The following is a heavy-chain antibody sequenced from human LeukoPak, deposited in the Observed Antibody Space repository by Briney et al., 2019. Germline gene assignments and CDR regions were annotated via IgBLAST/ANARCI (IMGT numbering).Heavy chain of an antibody. Sequence: GGSLRLSCAASGFTVSSNYMSWARQAPGKGLEWVANIKQDGSEKYYVDSVKGRFTISRDNAKNSLYLQMNSLRAEDTAVYYCARDLPLYCSGGSCYSAYWGQGTLVTVSS. D-gene: IGHD2-15*01. CDR1: GFTVSSNY. V-gene: IGHV3-7*04. CDR3: ARDLPLYCSGGSCYSAY. J-gene: IGHJ4*02. CDR2: IKQDGSEK.